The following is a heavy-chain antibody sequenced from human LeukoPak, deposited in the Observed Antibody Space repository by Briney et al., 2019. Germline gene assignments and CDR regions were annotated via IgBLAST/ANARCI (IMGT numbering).Heavy chain of an antibody. D-gene: IGHD6-13*01. J-gene: IGHJ5*02. Sequence: SETLSLTCTVSGGSISSGSYYWGWIRQPPGKGLEWIGNIYYSGSTYYNPSLKSRVTISVDTSKNQFSLKLSSVTAADTAVYYCARHGIAAAGYADDWFDPWGQGTLVTVSS. CDR3: ARHGIAAAGYADDWFDP. CDR1: GGSISSGSYY. V-gene: IGHV4-39*01. CDR2: IYYSGST.